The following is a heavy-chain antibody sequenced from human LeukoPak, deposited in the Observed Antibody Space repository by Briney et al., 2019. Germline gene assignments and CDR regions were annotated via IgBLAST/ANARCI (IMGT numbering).Heavy chain of an antibody. D-gene: IGHD6-13*01. CDR2: ISGSGGST. CDR1: GFTFSSYA. J-gene: IGHJ6*03. V-gene: IGHV3-23*01. CDR3: AKDDALSWHEAGVYYYYYYMDV. Sequence: PGGSLRLSCAASGFTFSSYAMSWVRQAPGKGLEWVSAISGSGGSTYYADSVKGRFTISRDNSKNTLYLQMNSLRAEDTAVYYCAKDDALSWHEAGVYYYYYYMDVWGKGTTVTVSS.